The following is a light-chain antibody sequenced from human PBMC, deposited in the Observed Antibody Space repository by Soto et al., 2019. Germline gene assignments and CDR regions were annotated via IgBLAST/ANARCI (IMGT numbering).Light chain of an antibody. CDR3: CSYAGSSTVV. V-gene: IGLV2-23*01. Sequence: QSVLTQPASVSGSPGQSITISCTGTSSVVGSYNLVSWYQQHPGKAPKLMIYEGSKRPSGVSNRFSGSKSGNTASLTISGLQAEGEADYYCCSYAGSSTVVFGGGTKVTVL. CDR2: EGS. J-gene: IGLJ2*01. CDR1: SSVVGSYNL.